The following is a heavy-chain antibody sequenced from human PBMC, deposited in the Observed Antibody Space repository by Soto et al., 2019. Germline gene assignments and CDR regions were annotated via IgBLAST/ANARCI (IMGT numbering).Heavy chain of an antibody. CDR2: ISYDGSNK. D-gene: IGHD3-10*01. CDR1: GFTFSSYG. Sequence: QVQLVESGGGVVQPGRSLRLSCAASGFTFSSYGMHWVRQAPGKGLEWVAVISYDGSNKYYADSVKGRFTISRDNSKNTLYLQMNSLRVEDTAVYYCAKDRRLIYGSGDFYYYYGMDVWGQGTTVTVSS. V-gene: IGHV3-30*18. CDR3: AKDRRLIYGSGDFYYYYGMDV. J-gene: IGHJ6*02.